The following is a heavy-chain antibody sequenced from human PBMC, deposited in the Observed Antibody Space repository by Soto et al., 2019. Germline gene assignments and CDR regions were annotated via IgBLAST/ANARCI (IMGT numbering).Heavy chain of an antibody. Sequence: PGGSLRLPCAASGLPFSSYCMHLVRNAPGKGLEWVAVISYDGSNKYYADSVKGRFTISRDNSKNTLYLQMNSLRAEDTAVYYCAKWGYDSSGYYSTFDDWGQGILGT. CDR2: ISYDGSNK. CDR3: AKWGYDSSGYYSTFDD. CDR1: GLPFSSYC. V-gene: IGHV3-30*18. J-gene: IGHJ4*02. D-gene: IGHD3-22*01.